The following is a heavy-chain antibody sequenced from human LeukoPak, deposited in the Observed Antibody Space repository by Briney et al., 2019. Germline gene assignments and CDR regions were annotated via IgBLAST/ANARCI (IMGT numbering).Heavy chain of an antibody. CDR3: ARRNWNGIYCFDY. CDR1: GYTFTYYY. Sequence: ASVKVSCKASGYTFTYYYMHWVRQAPGQGLEWVGIINPSGGSPTYVQKFQGRVTMTSDTSTRTVYMELSSLRSEDTAVYYCARRNWNGIYCFDYWGQGTLVTVSS. CDR2: INPSGGSP. J-gene: IGHJ4*02. D-gene: IGHD1-1*01. V-gene: IGHV1-46*01.